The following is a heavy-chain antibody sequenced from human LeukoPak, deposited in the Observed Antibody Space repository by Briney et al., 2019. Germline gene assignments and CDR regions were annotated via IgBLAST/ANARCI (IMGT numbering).Heavy chain of an antibody. D-gene: IGHD4-17*01. Sequence: GGSLRLSCAASAFTFSDYAMHWVRQAPGEGLEWVAVISYDGSDKYYADSVKGRFTISRDNSKNMLYLQMNSLRAEDTAVYYCARSLPMTTVSNFDYWGQGTLVTVSS. CDR2: ISYDGSDK. CDR1: AFTFSDYA. J-gene: IGHJ4*02. CDR3: ARSLPMTTVSNFDY. V-gene: IGHV3-30*04.